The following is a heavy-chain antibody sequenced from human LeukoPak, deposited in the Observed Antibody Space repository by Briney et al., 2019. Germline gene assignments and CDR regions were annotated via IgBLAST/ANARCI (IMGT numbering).Heavy chain of an antibody. CDR1: GFTFSTYS. Sequence: GGSLRLSCAASGFTFSTYSMNWVRQAPGKGLEWVSSITSPVGHIYYADSLKGRITISRDNARSSLYLQMNSLRAEDTAGYYCATDGRSSGWYGFDYWGQGTLVTVSS. V-gene: IGHV3-21*01. D-gene: IGHD6-19*01. CDR3: ATDGRSSGWYGFDY. J-gene: IGHJ4*02. CDR2: ITSPVGHI.